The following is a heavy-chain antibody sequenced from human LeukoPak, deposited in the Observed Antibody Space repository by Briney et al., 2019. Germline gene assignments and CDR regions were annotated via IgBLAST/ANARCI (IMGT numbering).Heavy chain of an antibody. V-gene: IGHV3-30-3*01. CDR2: ISYDGSNK. Sequence: GGSLRLSCAASGFTFSSYAMHWVRQAPGKGLEWVAVISYDGSNKYYADSVKGRFTISRDNSKNTLYLQMNSLRAEDTAVYYCAREGRVVVVVAATPDYYYGMDVWGQGTTVTVSS. D-gene: IGHD2-15*01. J-gene: IGHJ6*02. CDR1: GFTFSSYA. CDR3: AREGRVVVVVAATPDYYYGMDV.